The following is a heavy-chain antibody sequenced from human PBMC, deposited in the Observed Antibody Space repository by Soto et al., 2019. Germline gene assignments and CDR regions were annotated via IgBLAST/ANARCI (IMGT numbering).Heavy chain of an antibody. CDR2: IWFDGSNK. J-gene: IGHJ6*02. CDR1: GFSFSDYG. Sequence: QVQLVESGGGVVQPGTSLRLSCVASGFSFSDYGMHWVRQAPGKGLGWVAVIWFDGSNKYYGESVKGRFTISRDNSKNTVTLQMDRLRADDTAVYYCARRRSTVTTAWFYHAMDVWGQGTTVTVS. V-gene: IGHV3-33*01. CDR3: ARRRSTVTTAWFYHAMDV. D-gene: IGHD4-17*01.